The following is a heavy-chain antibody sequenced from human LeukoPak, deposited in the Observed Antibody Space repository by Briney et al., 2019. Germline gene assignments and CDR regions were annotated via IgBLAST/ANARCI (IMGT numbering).Heavy chain of an antibody. V-gene: IGHV4-34*01. CDR2: INHSGST. CDR1: GGSFSGYY. CDR3: ARGSSIRLPSWGSYRGPAEYFQH. Sequence: SETLSLTCAVYGGSFSGYYWSWIRQPPGKGLEWIGEINHSGSTNYNPSLKSRVTISVDTSKNQFSLKLSSVTAADTAVYYCARGSSIRLPSWGSYRGPAEYFQHWGQGTLVTVSS. D-gene: IGHD3-16*02. J-gene: IGHJ1*01.